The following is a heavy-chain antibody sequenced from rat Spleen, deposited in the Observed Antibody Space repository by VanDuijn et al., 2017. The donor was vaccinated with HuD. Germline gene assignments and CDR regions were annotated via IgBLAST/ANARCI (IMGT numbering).Heavy chain of an antibody. Sequence: EVQLVESGGGLVQPGKSLKLSCVASGFTFSTYWMTWIRQAPGKGLEWIASVTNTGTRTYYPDSVKGRFTISRDNAENTVYLQMNSLRSEDTATYYCAKDGRGFAYWGQGTLVTVSS. V-gene: IGHV5-31*01. CDR2: VTNTGTRT. CDR3: AKDGRGFAY. D-gene: IGHD1-11*01. CDR1: GFTFSTYW. J-gene: IGHJ3*01.